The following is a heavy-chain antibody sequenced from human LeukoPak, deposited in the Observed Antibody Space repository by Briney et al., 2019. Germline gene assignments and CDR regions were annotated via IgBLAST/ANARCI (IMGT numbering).Heavy chain of an antibody. Sequence: SETLSLTCTVSDDSIRNYYWGWVRQPPGKGLEWVGHIYYSGSTSYNPTLKSRVTMSVDSSKNQFSLTLSSVTAADPAVYFCAGTDLIAVAGRLDCWGQGTLVTVS. J-gene: IGHJ4*02. V-gene: IGHV4-59*01. CDR3: AGTDLIAVAGRLDC. CDR2: IYYSGST. CDR1: DDSIRNYY. D-gene: IGHD6-19*01.